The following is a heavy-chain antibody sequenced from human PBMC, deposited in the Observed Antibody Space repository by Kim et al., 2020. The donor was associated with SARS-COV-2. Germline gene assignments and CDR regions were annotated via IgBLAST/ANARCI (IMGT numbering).Heavy chain of an antibody. CDR1: GFTFSSYG. CDR3: AKAGTVTNGGDYMDV. D-gene: IGHD4-17*01. Sequence: GGSLRLSCAASGFTFSSYGMHWVRQAPGKGLEWVAVISYDGSNKYYADSVKGRFTISRDNSKNTLYLQMNSLRAEDTAVYYCAKAGTVTNGGDYMDVWGKGTTVTVSS. CDR2: ISYDGSNK. V-gene: IGHV3-30*18. J-gene: IGHJ6*03.